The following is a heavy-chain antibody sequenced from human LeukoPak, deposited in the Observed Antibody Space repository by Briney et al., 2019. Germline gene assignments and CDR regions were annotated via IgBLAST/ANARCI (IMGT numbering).Heavy chain of an antibody. CDR1: GFTFSSYA. Sequence: PGGSLRLSCSASGFTFSSYAMHWVRQAPGKGLEYVSAISSNGGSTYYADAVKGRFAISRDNSKNTLYLQMSSLRAEDTAVYYCVIDLRGKVVGATWGQGTLVTVSS. CDR2: ISSNGGST. J-gene: IGHJ5*02. D-gene: IGHD1-26*01. CDR3: VIDLRGKVVGAT. V-gene: IGHV3-64D*06.